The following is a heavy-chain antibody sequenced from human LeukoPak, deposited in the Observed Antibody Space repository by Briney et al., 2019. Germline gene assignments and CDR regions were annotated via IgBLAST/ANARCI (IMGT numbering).Heavy chain of an antibody. Sequence: GGSLRLSCAASGFTFSSYGMHWVRQAPGKGLEWVAVISYGGSNKYFADSVKGRFTISRDNSKNTLYLQMNSLRAEDTAVYYCAKEGAYGSRGFFDYWGQGTLVTVSS. CDR1: GFTFSSYG. D-gene: IGHD3-10*01. J-gene: IGHJ4*02. CDR3: AKEGAYGSRGFFDY. V-gene: IGHV3-30*18. CDR2: ISYGGSNK.